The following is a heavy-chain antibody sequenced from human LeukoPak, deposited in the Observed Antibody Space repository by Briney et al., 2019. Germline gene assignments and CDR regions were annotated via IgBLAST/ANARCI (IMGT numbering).Heavy chain of an antibody. CDR1: GYTFTSYD. Sequence: GASVKVSCKASGYTFTSYDINWVRQATGQGLEWMGWMNPNSGNTGYAQKFQGRVTMTRNTSISTAYMELSSLRSEDTAVYYCASPSRGGYAFDYWGQGTLVTVSS. J-gene: IGHJ4*02. V-gene: IGHV1-8*01. CDR2: MNPNSGNT. D-gene: IGHD5-12*01. CDR3: ASPSRGGYAFDY.